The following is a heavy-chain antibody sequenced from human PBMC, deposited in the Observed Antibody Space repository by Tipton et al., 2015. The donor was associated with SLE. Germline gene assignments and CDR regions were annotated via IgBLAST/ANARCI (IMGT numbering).Heavy chain of an antibody. Sequence: TLSLTCAVYGGSFSGYYWSWIRQPPWKGLEWIGEINHSGSTNYNPSLKSRVTISVDTSKNQFSLKLSSVTAADTAVYYCARGPLIAVAGEGYWGQGTLVTGSS. CDR1: GGSFSGYY. D-gene: IGHD6-19*01. V-gene: IGHV4-34*01. CDR3: ARGPLIAVAGEGY. J-gene: IGHJ4*02. CDR2: INHSGST.